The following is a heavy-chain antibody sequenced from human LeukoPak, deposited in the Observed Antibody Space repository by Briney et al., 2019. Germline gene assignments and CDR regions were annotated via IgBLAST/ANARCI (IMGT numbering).Heavy chain of an antibody. Sequence: SETLSLTCAVYGGSFSGYYWSWIRQPPGKGLEWIGEINHSGSTNYNPSLKSRVPITVDTSKNQCSLKLSSVTAADTAVYYCARWDDSSGYYYFDYWGQGTLVTVSS. J-gene: IGHJ4*02. CDR2: INHSGST. CDR3: ARWDDSSGYYYFDY. D-gene: IGHD3-22*01. V-gene: IGHV4-34*01. CDR1: GGSFSGYY.